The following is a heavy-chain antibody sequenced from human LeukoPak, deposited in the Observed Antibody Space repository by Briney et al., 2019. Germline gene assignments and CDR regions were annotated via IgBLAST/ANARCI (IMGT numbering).Heavy chain of an antibody. Sequence: SETLSLTCAVYGGSFSGYYWSWIRQPPGKGLEWIGEINHSGSTNYNPSLKSRVTISVDTSKNQFSLKLSSVTAADTAVYYCARAGVTNWFDPWGQGTLVTVSS. V-gene: IGHV4-34*01. CDR3: ARAGVTNWFDP. J-gene: IGHJ5*02. CDR2: INHSGST. CDR1: GGSFSGYY. D-gene: IGHD4-23*01.